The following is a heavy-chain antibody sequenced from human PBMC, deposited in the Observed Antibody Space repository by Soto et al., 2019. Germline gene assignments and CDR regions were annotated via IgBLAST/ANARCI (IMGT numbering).Heavy chain of an antibody. CDR2: IGTGGDT. V-gene: IGHV3-13*01. CDR3: AGGYCSSTSCPRFDA. Sequence: PGGSLRLSCAASGFAFSSYVLHWVRRAPGKGPEWVSAIGTGGDTYYADSVMGRFTISRDNAKKSLYLQMNSLIAEDMAVYYCAGGYCSSTSCPRFDAWGQGTLVTVSS. J-gene: IGHJ5*02. D-gene: IGHD2-2*01. CDR1: GFAFSSYV.